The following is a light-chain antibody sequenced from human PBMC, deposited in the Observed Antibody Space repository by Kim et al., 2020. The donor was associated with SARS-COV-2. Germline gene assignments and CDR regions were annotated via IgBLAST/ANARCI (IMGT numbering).Light chain of an antibody. CDR3: QKYNRAPRT. CDR1: QGISNY. J-gene: IGKJ1*01. V-gene: IGKV1-27*01. Sequence: ASVGDRVTSTCRASQGISNYLAWYQQKPGKVPKLLIYAASTLQSGVPSRFGGSGSGTDFTLTISSLQPEDVATYYCQKYNRAPRTFGQGTKVDIK. CDR2: AAS.